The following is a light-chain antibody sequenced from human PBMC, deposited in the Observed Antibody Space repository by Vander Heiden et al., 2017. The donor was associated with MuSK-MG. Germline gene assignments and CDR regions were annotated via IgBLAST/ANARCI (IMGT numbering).Light chain of an antibody. V-gene: IGKV1-39*01. J-gene: IGKJ2*01. Sequence: DIQMTQSPSSLSASVGDRVTITCRASQRISTFLNWYQHKPGRAPKLLIYAASSFQSGVPSRFSGSGSGTDFTLTISSLQPEDFATYYCQQSYSTPYTFGQGTKLDIK. CDR1: QRISTF. CDR3: QQSYSTPYT. CDR2: AAS.